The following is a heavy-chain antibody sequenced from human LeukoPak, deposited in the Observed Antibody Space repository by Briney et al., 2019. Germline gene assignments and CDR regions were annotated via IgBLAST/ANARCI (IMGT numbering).Heavy chain of an antibody. J-gene: IGHJ4*02. CDR1: GFPFSSYW. CDR3: ARDLGNGRDY. Sequence: GGSLRLSCVASGFPFSSYWMTWVRQAPGKGLEWVANIKQDGSKKSYVDSVKGRFTISRDNSKNTLYLQMNSLRAEDTAVFYCARDLGNGRDYWGQGTLVTVSS. CDR2: IKQDGSKK. D-gene: IGHD2-8*01. V-gene: IGHV3-7*01.